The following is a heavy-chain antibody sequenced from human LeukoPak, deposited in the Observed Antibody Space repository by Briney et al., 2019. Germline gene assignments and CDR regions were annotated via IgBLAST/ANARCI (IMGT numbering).Heavy chain of an antibody. CDR2: IFGGGST. CDR1: GFTVSSNY. J-gene: IGHJ3*02. Sequence: PGGSLRLSCAASGFTVSSNYMNGVRQAPGKGLEWVSVIFGGGSTYYADSVKGRFTISRDNSKNTMYLQMNSLRAEDTAVYYCARWWDLLGALDIRGQGTMVTVSS. D-gene: IGHD4-23*01. CDR3: ARWWDLLGALDI. V-gene: IGHV3-66*01.